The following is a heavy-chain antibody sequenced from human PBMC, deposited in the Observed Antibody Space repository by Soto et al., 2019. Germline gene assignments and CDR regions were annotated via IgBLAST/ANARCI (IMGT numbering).Heavy chain of an antibody. J-gene: IGHJ3*02. CDR2: IYYSGST. CDR1: GGSISSYY. D-gene: IGHD3-22*01. CDR3: ARHSAYYYDSSGYYAFDI. V-gene: IGHV4-59*08. Sequence: SETLSLTCTVSGGSISSYYWSWIRQPPGKGLEWIGYIYYSGSTNYNPSLKSRVTISVDTSKNQFSLKLSSVTAADTAVYYCARHSAYYYDSSGYYAFDIWGQGTMVTVSS.